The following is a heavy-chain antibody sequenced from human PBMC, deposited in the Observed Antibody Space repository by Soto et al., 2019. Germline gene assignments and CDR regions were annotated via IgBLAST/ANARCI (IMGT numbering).Heavy chain of an antibody. J-gene: IGHJ6*03. V-gene: IGHV3-53*04. D-gene: IGHD2-2*01. CDR1: GFTVSSNY. CDR3: ARVPAANPFYYYYMGV. Sequence: EVQLVESGGGLVQPGGSLRLSCAASGFTVSSNYMSWVRQAPGKGLEWVSVIYSGGSTYYADSVKGRFTISRHNSKNTLYLQMNSPRAEDTAVDYWARVPAANPFYYYYMGVWGKGTTVTVSS. CDR2: IYSGGST.